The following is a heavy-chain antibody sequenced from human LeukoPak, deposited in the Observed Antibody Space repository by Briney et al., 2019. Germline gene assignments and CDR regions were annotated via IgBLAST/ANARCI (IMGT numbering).Heavy chain of an antibody. CDR3: ARQRAATILGVVIDHFDY. D-gene: IGHD3-3*01. V-gene: IGHV4-38-2*01. Sequence: SETLSLTCAVSGYSISSGYYWGWIRQPPGKGLGWIGSMYHSGSTYYNPSLKSRVTISVDTSKNQFSLKLSSVTAADTAVYYCARQRAATILGVVIDHFDYWGQGTLVTVSS. CDR2: MYHSGST. J-gene: IGHJ4*02. CDR1: GYSISSGYY.